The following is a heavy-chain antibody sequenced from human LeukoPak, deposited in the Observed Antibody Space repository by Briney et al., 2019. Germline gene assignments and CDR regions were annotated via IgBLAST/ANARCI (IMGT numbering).Heavy chain of an antibody. Sequence: SETLSLTCTVSDGSISSHYWSWIRQPPGKGLEWIGHFAHSGTTSYNASLKSRVTISVDTSKNQFSLKLTSVTAADTAVYFCARHLYSGYDRVFDYWGQGSLVTVSS. J-gene: IGHJ4*02. D-gene: IGHD5-12*01. CDR1: DGSISSHY. V-gene: IGHV4-59*08. CDR2: FAHSGTT. CDR3: ARHLYSGYDRVFDY.